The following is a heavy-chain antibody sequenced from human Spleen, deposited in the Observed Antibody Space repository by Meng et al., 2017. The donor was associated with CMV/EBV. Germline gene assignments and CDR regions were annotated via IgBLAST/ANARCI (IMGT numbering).Heavy chain of an antibody. CDR3: ARIKHCSSTSCYTFDY. Sequence: LSQALSPTCTVSGGSSSSGDYYWSWIRQPPGEGLEWIGYIYYSGSNYYNPSLKSRVTISVDTSKNQFSLKLSSVTAADTAVYYCARIKHCSSTSCYTFDYWGQGTLVTVSS. J-gene: IGHJ4*02. CDR2: IYYSGSN. V-gene: IGHV4-30-4*08. D-gene: IGHD2-2*02. CDR1: GGSSSSGDYY.